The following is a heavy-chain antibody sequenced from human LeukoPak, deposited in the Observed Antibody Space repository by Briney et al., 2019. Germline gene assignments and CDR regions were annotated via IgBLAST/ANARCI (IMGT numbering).Heavy chain of an antibody. CDR1: GFTVSSNY. Sequence: GGSLRLSCAASGFTVSSNYMSWVRQAPGKGLEWVSAISGSGGSTYYADSVKGRFTISRDNSKNTLYLQMNSLRAEDTAVYYCAKDGLRFFPLDYWGQGTLVTVSS. CDR3: AKDGLRFFPLDY. D-gene: IGHD3-3*01. V-gene: IGHV3-23*01. J-gene: IGHJ4*02. CDR2: ISGSGGST.